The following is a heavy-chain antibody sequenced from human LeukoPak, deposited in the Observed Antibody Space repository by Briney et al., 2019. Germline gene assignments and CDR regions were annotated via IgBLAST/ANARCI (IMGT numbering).Heavy chain of an antibody. CDR3: ARDGEDSSGSPGGY. CDR2: IKQDVSEK. J-gene: IGHJ4*02. CDR1: GFTFSSYW. V-gene: IGHV3-7*01. D-gene: IGHD6-19*01. Sequence: PGGSLRLSCAASGFTFSSYWMTWVRQSPGKGLEWVAKIKQDVSEKYYVDSVKGRFTISRDNAKNSLYLQMNSLRAEDTAVYYCARDGEDSSGSPGGYWGQGTLVTVSS.